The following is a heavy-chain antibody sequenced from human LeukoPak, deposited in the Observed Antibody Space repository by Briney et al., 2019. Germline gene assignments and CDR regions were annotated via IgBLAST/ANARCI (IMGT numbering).Heavy chain of an antibody. CDR1: GGSIRSSSYY. J-gene: IGHJ4*02. V-gene: IGHV4-39*01. D-gene: IGHD1-26*01. CDR3: ASLRERSYYARGFDY. CDR2: IYYSGST. Sequence: PSETLSLTRTVSGGSIRSSSYYWGWIRQPPGKGLEWIGSIYYSGSTYYNPSLKSRVTISVDTSKNQFSLKLSSVTAANTAVYYCASLRERSYYARGFDYWGQGTLVTVSS.